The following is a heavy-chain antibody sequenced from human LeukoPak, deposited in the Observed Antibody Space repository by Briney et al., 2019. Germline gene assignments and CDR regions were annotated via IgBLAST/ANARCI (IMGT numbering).Heavy chain of an antibody. J-gene: IGHJ4*02. V-gene: IGHV4-39*01. CDR3: ARVRYYFDY. CDR2: IYYSGST. D-gene: IGHD3-10*01. Sequence: TSETLSLTCTVSGGSISSSSYYWGWIRQPPGKGLEWIGSIYYSGSTYYNPSLKSRVTISVDTSKNQFSLKLSSVTAADTAVYYCARVRYYFDYWGQGTLVTVSS. CDR1: GGSISSSSYY.